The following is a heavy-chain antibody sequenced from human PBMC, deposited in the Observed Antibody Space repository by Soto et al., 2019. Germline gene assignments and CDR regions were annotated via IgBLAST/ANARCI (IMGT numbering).Heavy chain of an antibody. CDR1: GFTFDDYT. Sequence: PGGSLRLSCAASGFTFDDYTMHWVRQAPGKGLEWVSLISWDGGSTYYADSVKGRFTISRDNSKNSLYLQMNSLRTEDTALYYCAKDTDITIFNPSHYYGMAVWGKGTTVTVSS. CDR3: AKDTDITIFNPSHYYGMAV. CDR2: ISWDGGST. J-gene: IGHJ6*04. V-gene: IGHV3-43*01. D-gene: IGHD3-3*01.